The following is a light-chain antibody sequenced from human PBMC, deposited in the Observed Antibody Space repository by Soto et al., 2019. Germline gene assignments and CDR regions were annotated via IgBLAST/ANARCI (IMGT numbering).Light chain of an antibody. Sequence: ETVLTQSPGTLSLSPGERATLSCRASQSVSSSYLAWYQQKPGQAPRLLIYGASSTATGIPERFSGSGSGTDFTHTISRLEPEDFAVYYCQQYGSSGAFGQGTKVVIK. V-gene: IGKV3-20*01. CDR2: GAS. CDR1: QSVSSSY. J-gene: IGKJ1*01. CDR3: QQYGSSGA.